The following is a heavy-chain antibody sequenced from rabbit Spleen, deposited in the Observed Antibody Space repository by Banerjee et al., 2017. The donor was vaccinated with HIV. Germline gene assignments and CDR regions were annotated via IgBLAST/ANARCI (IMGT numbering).Heavy chain of an antibody. CDR3: ATDQSGSIVFFNL. J-gene: IGHJ4*01. CDR1: GFTLSSYW. V-gene: IGHV1S40*01. CDR2: IYTGSGGGT. D-gene: IGHD4-2*01. Sequence: QSLEESGGDLVKPGASLTLTCTASGFTLSSYWICWVRQAPGKGLEWIGCIYTGSGGGTYYASWAKGRFTISKSSSTTVTLQMTSLTAADTATYFCATDQSGSIVFFNLWGQGTLVTVS.